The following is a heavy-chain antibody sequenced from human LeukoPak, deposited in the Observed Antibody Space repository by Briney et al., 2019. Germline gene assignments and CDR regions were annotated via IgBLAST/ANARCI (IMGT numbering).Heavy chain of an antibody. V-gene: IGHV1-24*01. CDR2: FDPEDGET. CDR1: GYTFTGYY. D-gene: IGHD1-26*01. J-gene: IGHJ4*02. CDR3: ATDLEGASQNFDY. Sequence: GASVRVSCKASGYTFTGYYMHWVRQAPGKGLEWMGGFDPEDGETIYAQKFRGRVTMTEDTSTDTAYMELSSLRSEDTAVYYCATDLEGASQNFDYWGQGTLVTVSS.